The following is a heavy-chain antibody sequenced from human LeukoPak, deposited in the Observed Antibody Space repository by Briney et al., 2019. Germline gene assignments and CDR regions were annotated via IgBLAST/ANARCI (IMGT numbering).Heavy chain of an antibody. CDR1: GYTFTSYD. J-gene: IGHJ4*02. Sequence: ASVKVSCKASGYTFTSYDINWVRQATGQGLEWMEWMNPNSGNTGYAQKFQGRVTMTRNTSISTAYMELSSLRTEDTAVYYCARGLFCSSTSCYWGRDYWGQGTLVTVSS. D-gene: IGHD2-2*01. CDR2: MNPNSGNT. CDR3: ARGLFCSSTSCYWGRDY. V-gene: IGHV1-8*01.